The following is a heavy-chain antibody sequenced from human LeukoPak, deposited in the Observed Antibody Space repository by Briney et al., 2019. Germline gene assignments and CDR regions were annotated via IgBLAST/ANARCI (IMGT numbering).Heavy chain of an antibody. CDR1: GYTFTGYY. V-gene: IGHV1-2*02. Sequence: ASVKVSCKASGYTFTGYYMHWVRQAPGQGLEWMGWINPNSGGTNYAQKFQGRVTMTRDTSKNQFSLKLSSVTAADTAVYYCARDSGWLRLGNNWFDPWGQGTLVTVSS. J-gene: IGHJ5*02. D-gene: IGHD5-12*01. CDR3: ARDSGWLRLGNNWFDP. CDR2: INPNSGGT.